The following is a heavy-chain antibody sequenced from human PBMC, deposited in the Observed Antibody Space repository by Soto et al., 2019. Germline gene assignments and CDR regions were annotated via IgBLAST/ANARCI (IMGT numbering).Heavy chain of an antibody. CDR1: GFTFSSYG. CDR3: AKGLGNRGSSWYEGYYYYGMDV. Sequence: GGSLRLSCAASGFTFSSYGMHWVRQAPGKGLEWVAVISYDGSNKYYADSVKGRFTISRDNSKNTLYLQMNSLRAEDTAVYYCAKGLGNRGSSWYEGYYYYGMDVWGQGTTVTVSS. D-gene: IGHD6-13*01. CDR2: ISYDGSNK. J-gene: IGHJ6*02. V-gene: IGHV3-30*18.